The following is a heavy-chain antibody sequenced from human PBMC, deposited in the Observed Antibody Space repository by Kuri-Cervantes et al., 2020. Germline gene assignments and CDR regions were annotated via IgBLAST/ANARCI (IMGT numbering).Heavy chain of an antibody. V-gene: IGHV3-30*03. CDR1: GFTFSSYG. Sequence: GESLKISCAASGFTFSSYGMHWVRQAPGKGLEWVAVISYDGSNKYYADSVKGRFTISRDNSKNTLYLQMNSLRAEDTAVYYCARDDYGDVGGYWGQGTLVTVSS. CDR3: ARDDYGDVGGY. CDR2: ISYDGSNK. J-gene: IGHJ4*02. D-gene: IGHD4-17*01.